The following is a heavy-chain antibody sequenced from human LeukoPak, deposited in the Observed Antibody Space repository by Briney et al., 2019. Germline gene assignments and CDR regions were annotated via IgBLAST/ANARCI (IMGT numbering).Heavy chain of an antibody. Sequence: ASVTVSCKASGYTFTGYYMHWLRQAPGQGLEWMGWINAGNGKTKYSQEFQGRVTITRDTSASAVYMELSSLRSDDMAVYYCARVVRYSSGPLTDLLPYYFDYWGQGTLVTVSS. D-gene: IGHD6-19*01. CDR2: INAGNGKT. CDR1: GYTFTGYY. V-gene: IGHV1-3*03. CDR3: ARVVRYSSGPLTDLLPYYFDY. J-gene: IGHJ4*02.